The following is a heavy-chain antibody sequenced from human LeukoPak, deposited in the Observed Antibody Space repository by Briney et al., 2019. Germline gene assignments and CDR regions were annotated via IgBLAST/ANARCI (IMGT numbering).Heavy chain of an antibody. J-gene: IGHJ3*02. D-gene: IGHD6-13*01. CDR3: ARLRLPYSSRSSSIWYVGHPSDAFDI. Sequence: SDPLSLPCSVSGVLMSSYYWSWIRQPPGKGLEWIGYISYSGSTNYNPSLKSRVTLSVDTSKKQFSLKLSSVTAADTAGYYCARLRLPYSSRSSSIWYVGHPSDAFDIRGQGKMVTVSS. CDR1: GVLMSSYY. CDR2: ISYSGST. V-gene: IGHV4-59*08.